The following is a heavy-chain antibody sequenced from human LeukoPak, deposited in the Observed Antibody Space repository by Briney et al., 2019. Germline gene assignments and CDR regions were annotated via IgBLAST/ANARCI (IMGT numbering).Heavy chain of an antibody. CDR3: ARHEDYGDWYFDL. Sequence: PSETLSLNCTVSGDSINNYYWSWIRQPPGKGLEWIGYIFYSGGTKYNPSLKRRVAISIAMSKNQFSLNLNSVTAADTAVYYCARHEDYGDWYFDLWGRGTLVTVSS. J-gene: IGHJ2*01. CDR2: IFYSGGT. CDR1: GDSINNYY. D-gene: IGHD4-17*01. V-gene: IGHV4-59*01.